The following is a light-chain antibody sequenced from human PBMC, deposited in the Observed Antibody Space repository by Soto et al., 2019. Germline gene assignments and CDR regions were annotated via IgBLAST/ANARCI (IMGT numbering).Light chain of an antibody. Sequence: DIQMTQSPSSLSASVGDRVTITCRASQSISSRLNWYQQKPWKAPKLLIYTASTLQSGVPSRFSGSGSGTDFTLTISSLQPEDSATYYCQQSYSTPPDTFGQGTKLEIK. V-gene: IGKV1-39*01. CDR2: TAS. CDR3: QQSYSTPPDT. J-gene: IGKJ2*01. CDR1: QSISSR.